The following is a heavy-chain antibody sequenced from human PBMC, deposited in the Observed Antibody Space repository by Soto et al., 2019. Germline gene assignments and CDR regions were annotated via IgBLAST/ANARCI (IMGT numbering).Heavy chain of an antibody. CDR2: ISWDGGST. CDR3: AKDGPMGAFDI. CDR1: GFTFDDYT. J-gene: IGHJ3*02. Sequence: LRLSCAASGFTFDDYTMHWVRQAPGKGLEWVSLISWDGGSTYYADPVKGRFTISRDNSKNSLYLQMNSLRTEDTALYYCAKDGPMGAFDIWGQGTMVTVSS. V-gene: IGHV3-43*01.